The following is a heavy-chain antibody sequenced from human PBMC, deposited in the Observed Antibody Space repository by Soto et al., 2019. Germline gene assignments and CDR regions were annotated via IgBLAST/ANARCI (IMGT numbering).Heavy chain of an antibody. CDR3: AENQLSPSYYSYGMDV. V-gene: IGHV1-69*12. J-gene: IGHJ6*02. Sequence: QVQLVQSGAEVKKPGSSVKVSCKASGGTFSSYAISWVRQAPGQGLEWMGGIIPIFGTANYAQKFQGRVTIPADDSTSTAYMELSSLRSEDTAVYYCAENQLSPSYYSYGMDVWGQGTTVTVSS. CDR2: IIPIFGTA. D-gene: IGHD2-2*01. CDR1: GGTFSSYA.